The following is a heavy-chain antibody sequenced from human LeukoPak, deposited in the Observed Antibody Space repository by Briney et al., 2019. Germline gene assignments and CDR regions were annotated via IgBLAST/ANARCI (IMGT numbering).Heavy chain of an antibody. CDR1: GGTFSSYA. D-gene: IGHD6-13*01. Sequence: SVKVSCKASGGTFSSYAISWVRQAPGQGLEWMGGIIPIFGTANYAQKFQGRVTITTDESTSTAYMELRSLRSDDTAVYYCARDYTPTQRKRSSSWYDFRFDPWGQGTLVTVSS. J-gene: IGHJ5*02. CDR3: ARDYTPTQRKRSSSWYDFRFDP. V-gene: IGHV1-69*05. CDR2: IIPIFGTA.